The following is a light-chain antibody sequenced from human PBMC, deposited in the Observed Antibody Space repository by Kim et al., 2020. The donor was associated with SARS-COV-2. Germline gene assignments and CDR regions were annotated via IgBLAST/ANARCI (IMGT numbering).Light chain of an antibody. V-gene: IGKV1-17*03. CDR2: AAS. J-gene: IGKJ4*01. Sequence: ASVEEQATITCRASQGINNYLAWFQQKPGKVPKRLIYAASSLESGVPSRFSGSGSGTEFTLTINSLQPEDFATYYCLQHDNYPLTFGGGTKVDIK. CDR3: LQHDNYPLT. CDR1: QGINNY.